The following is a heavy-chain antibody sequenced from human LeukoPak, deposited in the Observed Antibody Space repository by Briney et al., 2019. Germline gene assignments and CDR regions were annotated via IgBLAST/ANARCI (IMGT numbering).Heavy chain of an antibody. CDR1: GTFFSGYS. CDR3: AKIGNGYTYGGGFGP. V-gene: IGHV3-30-3*02. D-gene: IGHD5-18*01. J-gene: IGHJ5*02. Sequence: PGESLRLSCIISGTFFSGYSMVCVRQAAGKGLEWVTVISHDGSNKHYAESVKGRFTISRDDPTNTLYLQMNSLRIEDTAVYYCAKIGNGYTYGGGFGPWGQGTLVTVSS. CDR2: ISHDGSNK.